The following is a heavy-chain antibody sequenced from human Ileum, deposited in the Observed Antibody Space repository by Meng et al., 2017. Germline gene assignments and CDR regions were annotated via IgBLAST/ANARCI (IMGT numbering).Heavy chain of an antibody. Sequence: QGQLQESGPRLVKPSQTLSLTCTVSGGSISSGDYYWSWVRQSPGKGPEWIGYIYSNGNTYSNPSLRGRLMISIDTSKNQFSLKLSSVTAADTAVYYCARAPKYCTNAVCSRPLDSWGQGTLITVSS. V-gene: IGHV4-30-4*01. CDR1: GGSISSGDYY. J-gene: IGHJ4*02. D-gene: IGHD2-8*01. CDR2: IYSNGNT. CDR3: ARAPKYCTNAVCSRPLDS.